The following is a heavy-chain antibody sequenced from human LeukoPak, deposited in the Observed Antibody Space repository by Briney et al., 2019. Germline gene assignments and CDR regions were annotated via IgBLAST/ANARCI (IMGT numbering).Heavy chain of an antibody. CDR3: ARDSDIVVVGVAAFDI. V-gene: IGHV4-34*01. CDR1: GGSFSGYY. CDR2: IYYSGST. D-gene: IGHD2-15*01. Sequence: SETLSLTCAVYGGSFSGYYWSWIRQPPGKGLEWIGSIYYSGSTYYNPSLKSRVTISVDTSKNQFSLKLSSVTAADTAVYYCARDSDIVVVGVAAFDIWGQGTMVTVSS. J-gene: IGHJ3*02.